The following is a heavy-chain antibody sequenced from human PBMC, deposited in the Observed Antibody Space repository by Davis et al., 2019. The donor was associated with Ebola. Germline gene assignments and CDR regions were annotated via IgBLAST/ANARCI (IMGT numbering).Heavy chain of an antibody. CDR2: IYHSGST. V-gene: IGHV4-4*02. CDR3: ARAPSWGYFDY. D-gene: IGHD3-16*01. CDR1: GGSISSSNW. J-gene: IGHJ4*02. Sequence: SETLSLTCAVSGGSISSSNWWSWVRQPPGKGLEWIGEIYHSGSTNYNPSLKSRVTISVDTSKNQFSLKLSSVTAADTAVYYCARAPSWGYFDYWGQGTLVTVSS.